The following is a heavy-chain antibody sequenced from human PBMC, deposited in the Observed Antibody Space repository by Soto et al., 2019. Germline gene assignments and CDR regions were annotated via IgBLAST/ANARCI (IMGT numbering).Heavy chain of an antibody. CDR2: MNPNSGNT. Sequence: QVQLVQSGAEVKKPGASVKVSCKASGYTFTSYDINWVRQATGQGLEWMGWMNPNSGNTGYAQKFQGRVTMTRNTSISTAYMELSSLRSEDTAVYYCARVDSGFIVARIFAGIYYYYYMDVWGKGTTVTVSS. CDR3: ARVDSGFIVARIFAGIYYYYYMDV. V-gene: IGHV1-8*01. CDR1: GYTFTSYD. J-gene: IGHJ6*03. D-gene: IGHD5-12*01.